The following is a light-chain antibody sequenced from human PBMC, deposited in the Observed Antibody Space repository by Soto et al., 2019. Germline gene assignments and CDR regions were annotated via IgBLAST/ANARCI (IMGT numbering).Light chain of an antibody. CDR1: SSNIGAGYD. V-gene: IGLV1-40*01. CDR2: GNS. CDR3: QSYDSRLSAYYV. J-gene: IGLJ1*01. Sequence: QSVLTQPPSVYGAPGQRVAISCTGSSSNIGAGYDVHWYQQLPGTAPKLLIYGNSNRPSGVPDRFSGSKSGTSASLAITGLQAEDEADYYCQSYDSRLSAYYVFGTGTKVTVL.